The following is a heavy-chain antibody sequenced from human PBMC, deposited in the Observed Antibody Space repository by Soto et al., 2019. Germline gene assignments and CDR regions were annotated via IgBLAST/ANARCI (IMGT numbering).Heavy chain of an antibody. V-gene: IGHV3-30*04. CDR3: ARDGTPYYDFWSGIKSYVDY. D-gene: IGHD3-3*01. J-gene: IGHJ4*02. CDR1: GFTFSSYA. CDR2: ISYDGSNK. Sequence: PAGSLRLSCAASGFTFSSYAMHWVRQAPGKGLEWVAVISYDGSNKYYADSVKGRFTISRDNSKNTLYLQMNSLRAEDTAVYYCARDGTPYYDFWSGIKSYVDYWGQGTLVTVSS.